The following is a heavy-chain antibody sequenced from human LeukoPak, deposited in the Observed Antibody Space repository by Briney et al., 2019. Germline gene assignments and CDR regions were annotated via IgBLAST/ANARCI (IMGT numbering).Heavy chain of an antibody. V-gene: IGHV3-30*02. J-gene: IGHJ4*02. D-gene: IGHD1-14*01. CDR3: AKDQGSVYDVSHDY. CDR2: IRYDGSNK. CDR1: GFTFSSYG. Sequence: GGSPRLSCAASGFTFSSYGMHWVRQAPGKGLEWVAFIRYDGSNKYYADSVKGRFTISRDNSKNTLYLQMNSLRAEDTAVYYCAKDQGSVYDVSHDYWGQGTLVTVSS.